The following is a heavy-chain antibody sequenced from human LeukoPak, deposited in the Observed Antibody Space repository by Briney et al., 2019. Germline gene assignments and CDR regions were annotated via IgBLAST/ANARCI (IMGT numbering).Heavy chain of an antibody. CDR3: VRPDDYSFDF. V-gene: IGHV4-39*01. Sequence: PSETLSLTCTVSGGSISSSSYYWGWIRQPPGKGLEWIGSIYYSGSTYYNPSLKSRVTISVDTSKNQFSLKLSSVTAADTAVYYCVRPDDYSFDFWGQGTMVTVSS. CDR2: IYYSGST. J-gene: IGHJ3*01. D-gene: IGHD5-12*01. CDR1: GGSISSSSYY.